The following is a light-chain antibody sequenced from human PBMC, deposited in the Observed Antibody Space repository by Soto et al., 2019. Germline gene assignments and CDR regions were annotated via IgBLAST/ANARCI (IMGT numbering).Light chain of an antibody. CDR2: GSS. CDR3: QQYVSWT. J-gene: IGKJ1*01. CDR1: KSVSSRY. V-gene: IGKV3-20*01. Sequence: EIVLTQSPGTLSWSPGERATLSCRASKSVSSRYLAWYQQKPGQAPRRHIYGSSSRATGIPDRFSGSVSGTDITLTISRLEPEAFAVYYCQQYVSWTFGQGPKVEIK.